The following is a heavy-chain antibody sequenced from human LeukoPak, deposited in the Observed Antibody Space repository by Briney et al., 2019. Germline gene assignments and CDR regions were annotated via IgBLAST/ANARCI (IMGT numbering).Heavy chain of an antibody. CDR3: AKDAAPIVVVRAAIPNWLDP. D-gene: IGHD2-2*01. CDR2: IRYDGSNK. CDR1: GFTFSSYG. V-gene: IGHV3-30*02. Sequence: GGSLRLSCAASGFTFSSYGMHWVRQAPGKGLEWVALIRYDGSNKYYADSVKGRFTISRDNSKNTLYLQMNSLRAEDTAVYYCAKDAAPIVVVRAAIPNWLDPWGQGTLVTVSS. J-gene: IGHJ5*02.